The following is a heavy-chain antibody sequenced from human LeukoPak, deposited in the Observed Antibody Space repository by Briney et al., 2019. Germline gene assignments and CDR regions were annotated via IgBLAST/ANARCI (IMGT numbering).Heavy chain of an antibody. J-gene: IGHJ3*02. V-gene: IGHV4-34*01. CDR2: INHSGST. Sequence: SETLSLTYGVYGGSFSGYVWSWIRQPPGKGLQWIGEINHSGSTTYNPSLKSQVTISLDTSRNQFSLKLTSVTAADTAVYYCAKTPVVTLSAFDIWGQGTLVTVSS. D-gene: IGHD3-22*01. CDR3: AKTPVVTLSAFDI. CDR1: GGSFSGYV.